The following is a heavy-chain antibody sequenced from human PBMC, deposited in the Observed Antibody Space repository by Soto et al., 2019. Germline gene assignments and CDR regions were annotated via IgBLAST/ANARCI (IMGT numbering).Heavy chain of an antibody. J-gene: IGHJ6*02. D-gene: IGHD5-18*01. Sequence: QVQLVESGGGVVQPGKSLRLSCAASRFIFGRYGMHWVRQAPGKGLQWVALISYDGSNQYYAESVEGRFTISRDNSRNKLYLQMNRLTREDAATYSCAKDRGYSVGPHFYGLYVWCQGTTVAVS. CDR2: ISYDGSNQ. CDR3: AKDRGYSVGPHFYGLYV. CDR1: RFIFGRYG. V-gene: IGHV3-30*18.